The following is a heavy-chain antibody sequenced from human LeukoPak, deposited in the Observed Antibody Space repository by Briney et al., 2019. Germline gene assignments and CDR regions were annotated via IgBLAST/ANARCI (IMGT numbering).Heavy chain of an antibody. V-gene: IGHV3-7*01. CDR1: GFTFSSYW. CDR2: IKQDGSEK. J-gene: IGHJ4*02. CDR3: ARDHRGEYYYGSGSRKYYFDY. D-gene: IGHD3-10*01. Sequence: PGGSLRLSCAASGFTFSSYWMSWVRQAPGKGLEWVANIKQDGSEKYYVDSVKGRFTISRDNAKNSLYLQMNSLRAEDTAVYYCARDHRGEYYYGSGSRKYYFDYWGQGTLVTVSS.